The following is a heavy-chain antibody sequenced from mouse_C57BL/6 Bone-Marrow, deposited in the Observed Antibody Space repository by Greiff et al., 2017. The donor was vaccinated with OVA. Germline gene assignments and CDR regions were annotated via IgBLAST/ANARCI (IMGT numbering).Heavy chain of an antibody. CDR2: INYDGSST. CDR3: ARAYSNYVSYAMDY. D-gene: IGHD2-5*01. V-gene: IGHV5-16*01. J-gene: IGHJ4*01. Sequence: EVQLVESEGGLVQPGSSMKLSCTASGFTFSDYYMAWVRQVPEKGLEWVANINYDGSSTYYLDSLKSRFIISRDNAKNILYLQMSSLKSEDTATYYCARAYSNYVSYAMDYWGQGTSVTVSS. CDR1: GFTFSDYY.